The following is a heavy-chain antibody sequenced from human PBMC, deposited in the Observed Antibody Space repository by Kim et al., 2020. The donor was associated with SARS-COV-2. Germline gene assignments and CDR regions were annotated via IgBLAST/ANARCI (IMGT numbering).Heavy chain of an antibody. D-gene: IGHD6-19*01. CDR2: INHSGDT. J-gene: IGHJ4*02. CDR3: ARGRYSSGREYFFDY. CDR1: VESFSGHY. Sequence: SETLSLTCAVYVESFSGHYWTWIRQPPGKGLEWIGEINHSGDTNYNPSLKSRVTISVDTSKNQFSLKVNSVTVADTAVYYCARGRYSSGREYFFDYWGQG. V-gene: IGHV4-34*01.